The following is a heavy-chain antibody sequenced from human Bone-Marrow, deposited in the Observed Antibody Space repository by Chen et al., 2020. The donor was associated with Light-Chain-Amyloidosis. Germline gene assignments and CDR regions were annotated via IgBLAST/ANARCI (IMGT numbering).Heavy chain of an antibody. J-gene: IGHJ3*02. CDR2: IFYGDIT. V-gene: IGHV4-39*07. CDR1: GAPISSSSSS. CDR3: VRGPSEVKWGVVIRAEAFDI. Sequence: QLQLPESGPGLVEPSETLSLTCTVSGAPISSSSSSWGWTRQSPGKGLEWIGGIFYGDITYYSPSLKSRVSVSADPSKNQVSLELTSLTAGDTAIYYCVRGPSEVKWGVVIRAEAFDIWGQGTTVTVSS. D-gene: IGHD3-3*01.